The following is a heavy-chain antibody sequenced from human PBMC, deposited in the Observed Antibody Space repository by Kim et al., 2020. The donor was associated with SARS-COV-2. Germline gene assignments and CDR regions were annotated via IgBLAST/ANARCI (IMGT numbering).Heavy chain of an antibody. J-gene: IGHJ4*02. CDR1: GFTVSSNY. Sequence: GGSLRLSCAASGFTVSSNYMSWVRQAPGKGLEWVSVIYSGGSTYYADSVKGRFTISRDNSKNTLYLQMNSLRAEDTAVYYCARDIATGSRDYWGQGTLVTVSS. CDR2: IYSGGST. D-gene: IGHD3-16*02. CDR3: ARDIATGSRDY. V-gene: IGHV3-53*01.